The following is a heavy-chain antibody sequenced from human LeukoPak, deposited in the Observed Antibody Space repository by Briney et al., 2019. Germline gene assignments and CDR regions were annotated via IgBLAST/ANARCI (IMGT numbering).Heavy chain of an antibody. Sequence: GGSLRLSCAASGFTFSSHWMHWVRQVPGKGPVWVSRIHRDGSTTNYADSVKGRFTISRDNTKNTLYLQMSSLRDEDTSIYYCARARPDGSSYFDYWGQGILVTVSS. CDR3: ARARPDGSSYFDY. V-gene: IGHV3-74*01. J-gene: IGHJ4*02. CDR2: IHRDGSTT. D-gene: IGHD3-16*02. CDR1: GFTFSSHW.